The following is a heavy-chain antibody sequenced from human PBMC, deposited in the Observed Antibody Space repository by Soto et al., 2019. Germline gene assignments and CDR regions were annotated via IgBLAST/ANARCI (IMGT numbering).Heavy chain of an antibody. CDR1: GFTFNTYG. CDR2: ISKDGDIK. D-gene: IGHD1-7*01. Sequence: QVQLVESGGGVVQPGESLRLSCAASGFTFNTYGMHWVRQAPGKGLEWVAVISKDGDIKFYADSMKGRFTISRDNSKNTPDLQVTTLPPEDTAVYYCTNWNYPQSDWGQGTRVPVSS. V-gene: IGHV3-30*18. J-gene: IGHJ4*02. CDR3: TNWNYPQSD.